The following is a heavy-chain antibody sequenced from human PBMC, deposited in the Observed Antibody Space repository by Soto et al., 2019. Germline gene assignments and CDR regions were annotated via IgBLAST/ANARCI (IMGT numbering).Heavy chain of an antibody. V-gene: IGHV3-23*01. D-gene: IGHD6-13*01. CDR1: GFTFSSYA. J-gene: IGHJ4*02. CDR3: AKGLSSSWYLDEFESNFDY. CDR2: ISGSGGST. Sequence: GGSLRLSCAASGFTFSSYAMSWVRQAPGKGLEWVSAISGSGGSTYYADSVKGRFTISRDNSKNTLYLQMNSLRAEDTAVYYCAKGLSSSWYLDEFESNFDYWGQGTLVTVSS.